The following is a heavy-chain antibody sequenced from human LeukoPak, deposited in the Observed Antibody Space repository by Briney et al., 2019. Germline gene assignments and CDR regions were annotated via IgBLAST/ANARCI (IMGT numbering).Heavy chain of an antibody. J-gene: IGHJ5*02. CDR3: ARDAHNGYEFHDWFDP. Sequence: ASVKVSCKASGYTFTDYYIHWVRQAPRQGLEWMGWINPNSGGTKYAQKFQGRVTMTTDTSISTAYMEMSRLTSDDTAVYYCARDAHNGYEFHDWFDPWGQGALVTVSS. D-gene: IGHD5-12*01. CDR1: GYTFTDYY. CDR2: INPNSGGT. V-gene: IGHV1-2*02.